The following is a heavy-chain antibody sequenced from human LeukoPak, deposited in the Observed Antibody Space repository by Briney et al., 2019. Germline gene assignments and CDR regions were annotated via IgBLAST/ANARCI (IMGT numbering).Heavy chain of an antibody. V-gene: IGHV3-53*01. CDR3: ARDAPQVPAAGVLAS. CDR1: GFTVSDNY. CDR2: MYSCGDT. D-gene: IGHD6-13*01. Sequence: GVSQRLSCAASGFTVSDNYMSWVRQAPGKGLEWVSVMYSCGDTYYADSVKGRFTFSRDISKNTLYLQMNGLRTEDTAMYYCARDAPQVPAAGVLASWGQGTLVTAPS. J-gene: IGHJ5*02.